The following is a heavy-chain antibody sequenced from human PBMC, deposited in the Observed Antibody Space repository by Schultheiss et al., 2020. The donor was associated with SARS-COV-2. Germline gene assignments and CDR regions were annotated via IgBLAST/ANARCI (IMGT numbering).Heavy chain of an antibody. Sequence: GGSLRLSCAASGFTFSSYAMHWVRQAPGKGLEYVSAISSNGGSTYYADSVKGRFTISRDNSKNTLYLQMNSLRAEDTAVYYCARQTDGYYFDYWGQGTLVTVSS. D-gene: IGHD5-24*01. CDR3: ARQTDGYYFDY. V-gene: IGHV3-64*04. CDR2: ISSNGGST. J-gene: IGHJ4*02. CDR1: GFTFSSYA.